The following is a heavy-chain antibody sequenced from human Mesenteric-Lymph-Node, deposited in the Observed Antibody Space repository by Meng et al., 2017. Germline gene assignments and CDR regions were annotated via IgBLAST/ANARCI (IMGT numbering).Heavy chain of an antibody. Sequence: ASVKVSCKASGYTFTSYGITWVRQAPGQGLEWMGWISADNGKTNYAQKLQGRVTMTTDTSTSTAYMELSSLRSEDTAVYYCAREETYYYGSGSPSYYFDYWGQGTLVTVSS. CDR1: GYTFTSYG. V-gene: IGHV1-18*01. D-gene: IGHD3-10*01. CDR2: ISADNGKT. CDR3: AREETYYYGSGSPSYYFDY. J-gene: IGHJ4*02.